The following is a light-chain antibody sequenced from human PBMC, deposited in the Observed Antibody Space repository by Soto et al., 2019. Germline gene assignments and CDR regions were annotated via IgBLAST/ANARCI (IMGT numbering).Light chain of an antibody. CDR3: SSYTSTNSWV. V-gene: IGLV2-14*01. Sequence: QSVLTQPPSASGSPGQSITISCTGTSSDVGGYNYVSWYQQHPGKAPKLIIYDVSNRPSGVSTRFSGSKSGNTASLTISGLQAEDEADYSCSSYTSTNSWVFGGGTKLTVL. CDR1: SSDVGGYNY. CDR2: DVS. J-gene: IGLJ3*02.